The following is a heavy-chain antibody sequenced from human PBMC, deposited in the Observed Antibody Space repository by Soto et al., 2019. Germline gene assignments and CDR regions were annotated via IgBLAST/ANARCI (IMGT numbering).Heavy chain of an antibody. D-gene: IGHD6-19*01. V-gene: IGHV4-39*07. Sequence: PSETLSLTCTVSGGSISSSDFYWGWLRQTPGKGLEWIGSIYYSGSTYYNQSLKSRVTKSVDTSKNQFSLKLSSVTAADTAVYYCARFRYSSGWATSYYYYYMDVWGKGTTVTVSS. CDR2: IYYSGST. J-gene: IGHJ6*03. CDR1: GGSISSSDFY. CDR3: ARFRYSSGWATSYYYYYMDV.